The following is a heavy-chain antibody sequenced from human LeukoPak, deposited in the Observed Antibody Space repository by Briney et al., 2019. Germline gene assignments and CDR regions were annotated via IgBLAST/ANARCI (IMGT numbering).Heavy chain of an antibody. V-gene: IGHV1-18*01. J-gene: IGHJ4*02. D-gene: IGHD2-2*01. CDR3: ASHCSSTSCYDN. CDR1: GYTFTSYG. CDR2: ISAYNGNT. Sequence: ASVKVSCKASGYTFTSYGISWVRQAPGQGLEWMGWISAYNGNTNYAQKLQGRVTMTTDTSTSTAYMELRSLRSDDTAVYYCASHCSSTSCYDNWGQGTLVTVSS.